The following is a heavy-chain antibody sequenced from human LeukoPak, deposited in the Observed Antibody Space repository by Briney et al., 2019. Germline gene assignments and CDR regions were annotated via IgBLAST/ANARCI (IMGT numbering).Heavy chain of an antibody. J-gene: IGHJ4*02. CDR3: ARAPGVPAAISG. CDR1: GGSISSYY. CDR2: IYYSGST. V-gene: IGHV4-59*01. D-gene: IGHD2-2*02. Sequence: SETLSLTCTVSGGSISSYYWSWIRQPPGKGLEWIGYIYYSGSTIYNPSLKSRVTISVDTSKDQFSLKLSSVTAADTAVYYCARAPGVPAAISGWGQGTLVTVSS.